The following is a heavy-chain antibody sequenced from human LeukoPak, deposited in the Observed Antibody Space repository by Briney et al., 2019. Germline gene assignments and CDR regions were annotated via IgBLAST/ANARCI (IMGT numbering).Heavy chain of an antibody. CDR1: GGSINSGGYY. V-gene: IGHV4-31*03. CDR3: AAYYDSSGYYYGDY. J-gene: IGHJ4*02. Sequence: PSETLSLTCTVSGGSINSGGYYWSWIRQHPGKGLEWIGYIYYTGSTYYNPSLKSRVTISVDTSKNQFSLKLSSVTAADTAVYYCAAYYDSSGYYYGDYWGQGTLVTVSS. D-gene: IGHD3-22*01. CDR2: IYYTGST.